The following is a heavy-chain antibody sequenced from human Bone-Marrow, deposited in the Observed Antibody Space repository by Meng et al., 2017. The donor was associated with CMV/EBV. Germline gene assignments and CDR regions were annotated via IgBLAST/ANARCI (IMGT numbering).Heavy chain of an antibody. CDR2: IKYDGSET. CDR1: GFNFAGYW. Sequence: GESLKISCAASGFNFAGYWMTWARQAPGKGLEWVANIKYDGSETSYVGSVKGRFTISRDNAKNSLYLQMNNLRAEDTAVYYCARENYFAYWGQGTLVTVSS. CDR3: ARENYFAY. J-gene: IGHJ4*02. V-gene: IGHV3-7*01.